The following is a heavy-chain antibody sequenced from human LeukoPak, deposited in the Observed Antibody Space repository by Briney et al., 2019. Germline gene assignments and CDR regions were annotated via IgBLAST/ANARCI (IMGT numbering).Heavy chain of an antibody. CDR3: AVGITILGVAASFDS. V-gene: IGHV4-34*01. D-gene: IGHD3-3*01. Sequence: SETLSFPCAVYGASYNAYYWSWIRQPPGKGLEWIGDIDHRGTATYNPSLKSRLTISADASKNQFSLKLNSVTDADTAVYYCAVGITILGVAASFDSWGQGSLVIVSS. CDR2: IDHRGTA. CDR1: GASYNAYY. J-gene: IGHJ4*02.